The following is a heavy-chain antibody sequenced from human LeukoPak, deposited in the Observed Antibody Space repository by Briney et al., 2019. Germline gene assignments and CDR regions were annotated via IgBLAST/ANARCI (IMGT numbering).Heavy chain of an antibody. CDR2: IYPGDSDT. Sequence: VESLKISCKGSGYYFTSYWIGWVRQMPGKGLEWMGIIYPGDSDTRSSPSFQGQVTISVDKSIDTAYLQWSSLKASDTAMYYCARPSGSYRSGIDYWGQGTLVTVSS. V-gene: IGHV5-51*01. CDR1: GYYFTSYW. J-gene: IGHJ4*02. D-gene: IGHD1-26*01. CDR3: ARPSGSYRSGIDY.